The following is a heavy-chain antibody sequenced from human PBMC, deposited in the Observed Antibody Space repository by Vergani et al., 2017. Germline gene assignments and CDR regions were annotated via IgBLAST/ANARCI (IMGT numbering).Heavy chain of an antibody. CDR2: IIPILGIA. J-gene: IGHJ4*02. CDR1: GGTFSSYT. D-gene: IGHD3-22*01. CDR3: ARGYHSSGSFDY. V-gene: IGHV1-69*02. Sequence: QVQLVQSGAEVKKPGSSVKVSCKASGGTFSSYTISWVRQAPGQGLEWMGRIIPILGIANYAQKFQGRVTITADKSTSTAYMELSSLRSEDTAVYYCARGYHSSGSFDYWGQGTLVTVSS.